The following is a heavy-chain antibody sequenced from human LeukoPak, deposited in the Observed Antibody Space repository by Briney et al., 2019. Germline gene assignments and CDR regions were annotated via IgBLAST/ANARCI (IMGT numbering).Heavy chain of an antibody. CDR3: ARGEWHSGRYQYDGMDV. D-gene: IGHD6-25*01. CDR1: GGTFSAYG. V-gene: IGHV1-69*13. CDR2: IIPMYGAT. Sequence: ASVKVSCKASGGTFSAYGVNWVRQAPGQGLEWMGNIIPMYGATKYAQTFQGRLTIIADESAGTGYMELSSLKSDDTAIYYCARGEWHSGRYQYDGMDVWGQGTTVTVSS. J-gene: IGHJ6*02.